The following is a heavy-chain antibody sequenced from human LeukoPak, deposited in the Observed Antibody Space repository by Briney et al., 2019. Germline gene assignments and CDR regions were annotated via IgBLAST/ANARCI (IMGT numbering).Heavy chain of an antibody. CDR3: ARDQQKEIDY. Sequence: GRSLRLSCAASGFTFSSYGMNWVRQAPGKGLEWVSSISSSGSYISYADSVKGRFTISRDNAKNSLYLQMSSLRAEDTAVYYCARDQQKEIDYWGQGTLVTVSS. CDR2: ISSSGSYI. CDR1: GFTFSSYG. J-gene: IGHJ4*02. V-gene: IGHV3-21*01.